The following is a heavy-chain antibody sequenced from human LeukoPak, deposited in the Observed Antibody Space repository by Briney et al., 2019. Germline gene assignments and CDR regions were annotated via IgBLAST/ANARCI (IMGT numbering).Heavy chain of an antibody. CDR2: ISVYNGNT. CDR1: GYTFTSYS. J-gene: IGHJ4*02. Sequence: ASVKVSCKASGYTFTSYSFSWVRQAPGQGLEWMGWISVYNGNTNYAQKLQGRVTMTTDTSTSTAYMELRSLRSDDTAVYYCARDPGGSGSYSHWGQGTLVTVSS. V-gene: IGHV1-18*01. CDR3: ARDPGGSGSYSH. D-gene: IGHD3-10*01.